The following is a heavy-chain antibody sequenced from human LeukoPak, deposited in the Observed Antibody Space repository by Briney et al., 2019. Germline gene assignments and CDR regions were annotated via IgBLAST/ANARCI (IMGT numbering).Heavy chain of an antibody. J-gene: IGHJ4*02. CDR3: ARGGTWYYAFDY. D-gene: IGHD2-15*01. CDR1: GYSISSGYY. V-gene: IGHV4-38-2*02. Sequence: SETLSLTCTVSGYSISSGYYWGWIRQPPGKGLEWIGSIYHSGSTYYNPSLKSRVTISVDTSKNQFSLEVSSVTAADTAVYYCARGGTWYYAFDYWGQGTLVTVSS. CDR2: IYHSGST.